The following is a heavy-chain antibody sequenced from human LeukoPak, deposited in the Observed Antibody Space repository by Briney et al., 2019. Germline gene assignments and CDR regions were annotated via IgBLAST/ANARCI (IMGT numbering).Heavy chain of an antibody. Sequence: PSETLSLTCTVSGGSISNYSWSWIRQPPGKGLEWIGYIYYSGSTNYNPSLKSRVTISIDTSKNQFSLKVNSVPAADTAVYYCARAGKSGNFGYYFDYWGQGTLVPVSS. J-gene: IGHJ4*02. CDR2: IYYSGST. V-gene: IGHV4-59*01. D-gene: IGHD1-26*01. CDR1: GGSISNYS. CDR3: ARAGKSGNFGYYFDY.